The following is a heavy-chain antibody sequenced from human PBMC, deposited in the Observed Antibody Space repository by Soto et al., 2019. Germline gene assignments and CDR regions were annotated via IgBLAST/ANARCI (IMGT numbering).Heavy chain of an antibody. V-gene: IGHV3-30*18. CDR3: ANAQSPYYYYYMDV. CDR2: ISYDGSKK. Sequence: GGSLRLSCAASGFTFSSYGMHWVRQAPGKGLEWVAVISYDGSKKYYADSVKGRFTISRDNSKNTLYLQMNSLRAEDTAVYYCANAQSPYYYYYMDVWGKGTTVTVSS. CDR1: GFTFSSYG. J-gene: IGHJ6*03.